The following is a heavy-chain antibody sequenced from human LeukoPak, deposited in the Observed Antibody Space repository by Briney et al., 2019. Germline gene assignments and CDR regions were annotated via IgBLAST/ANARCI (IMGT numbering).Heavy chain of an antibody. D-gene: IGHD3-22*01. J-gene: IGHJ4*02. V-gene: IGHV3-21*01. CDR3: PRGGYDSSGYDY. CDR2: ISSSSSYI. Sequence: PGGSLRLSCAASRFTFSRHSMNWVRQAPGKGLEWVSSISSSSSYIYYADSVKGRFTISRDNAKNSLYLQMNSLRAEDTAVYYCPRGGYDSSGYDYWGQGTLVTVSS. CDR1: RFTFSRHS.